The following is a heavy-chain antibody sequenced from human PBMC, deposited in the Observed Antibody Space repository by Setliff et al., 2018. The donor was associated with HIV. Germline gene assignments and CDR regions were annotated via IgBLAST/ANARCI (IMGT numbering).Heavy chain of an antibody. J-gene: IGHJ4*02. CDR3: ARVTGGSYYFDY. D-gene: IGHD7-27*01. V-gene: IGHV1-69*05. Sequence: SVKVSCKASGGTFSSYAISWVRQAPGQGLEWMGGIIPISGTANYAQKFQGRVTITTDESKNTLYLQMGSLRTEDMAVYFCARVTGGSYYFDYWGQGTLVTVSS. CDR1: GGTFSSYA. CDR2: IIPISGTA.